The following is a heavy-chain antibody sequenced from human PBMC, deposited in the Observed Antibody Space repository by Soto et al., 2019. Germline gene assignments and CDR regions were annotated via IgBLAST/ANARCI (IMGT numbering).Heavy chain of an antibody. CDR2: ISSSSSYI. CDR1: GFTFSSYS. V-gene: IGHV3-21*01. CDR3: ARDDTIYYYYGMDV. Sequence: GGSLRLSCAASGFTFSSYSMNWVRQAPGKGLEWVSSISSSSSYIYYADSVKGRFTISRDNAKNSLYLQMNSLRAEDTAVYYWARDDTIYYYYGMDVWGQGTTVTVSS. J-gene: IGHJ6*02.